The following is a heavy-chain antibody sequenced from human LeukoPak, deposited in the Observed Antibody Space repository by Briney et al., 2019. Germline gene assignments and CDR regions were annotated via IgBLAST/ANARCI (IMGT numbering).Heavy chain of an antibody. CDR3: TSYPTTTAPY. CDR1: GLTFSNAW. V-gene: IGHV3-15*01. CDR2: IKSKTNGETT. J-gene: IGHJ4*02. D-gene: IGHD4-11*01. Sequence: GGSLRLSCAASGLTFSNAWMSWVRQAPGKGLEWVGRIKSKTNGETTDYAAPVKGRFTILRDDSKNTTSLQLSSLKTDDTAVYYCTSYPTTTAPYWGQGVLVTVSS.